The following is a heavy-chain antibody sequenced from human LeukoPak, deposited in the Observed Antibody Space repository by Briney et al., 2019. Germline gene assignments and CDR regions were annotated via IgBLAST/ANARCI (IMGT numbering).Heavy chain of an antibody. V-gene: IGHV4-34*01. J-gene: IGHJ6*02. CDR3: ARGELLRYFDWLLLANYGMDV. Sequence: SETLSLTCAVYGGSFSGYYWSWIRQPPGKGLEWIREINHSGSTNYNPSLKSRVTISVDTSKNQFSLKLSSVTAADTAVYYCARGELLRYFDWLLLANYGMDVWGQGTTVTVSS. CDR2: INHSGST. D-gene: IGHD3-9*01. CDR1: GGSFSGYY.